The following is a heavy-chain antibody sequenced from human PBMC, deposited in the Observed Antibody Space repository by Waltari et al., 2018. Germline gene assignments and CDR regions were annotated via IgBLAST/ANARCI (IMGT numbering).Heavy chain of an antibody. CDR2: IYGSGST. Sequence: QVQLQESGPGLVKPSGTLSLTCVVSGDSINNNHWWSWVRQAPGKGLEWIGQIYGSGSTIYNPSVKSRGIISADNSKNQFSLTLKSVTAADTALYFCARGLSQYGATTGFDYWGQGTRVSVSS. CDR3: ARGLSQYGATTGFDY. J-gene: IGHJ4*02. V-gene: IGHV4-4*02. D-gene: IGHD3-9*01. CDR1: GDSINNNHW.